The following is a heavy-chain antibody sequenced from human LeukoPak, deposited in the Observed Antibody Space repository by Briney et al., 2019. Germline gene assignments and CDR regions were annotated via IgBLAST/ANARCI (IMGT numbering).Heavy chain of an antibody. D-gene: IGHD5-24*01. J-gene: IGHJ4*02. CDR2: ISDRGDTI. CDR1: GFTFSNYY. V-gene: IGHV3-11*04. Sequence: GGSLRRSCATSGFTFSNYYMSWIRQAPGKGLEWVSFISDRGDTIYYADSVKGRFTFSRDNSKNTLYLQMNSLRAEDTAVYYCATGGGNGYSLGYYFDDWGQGTLVTVSS. CDR3: ATGGGNGYSLGYYFDD.